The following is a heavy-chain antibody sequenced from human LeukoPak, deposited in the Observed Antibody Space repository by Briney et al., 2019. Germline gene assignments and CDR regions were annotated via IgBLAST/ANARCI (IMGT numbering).Heavy chain of an antibody. Sequence: SETLSLTCTVSGDSISTSNSYWGWIRQPPGKGLERIGSIYYSGNTYYNASLKSRVTISVDTSKKQFSLKLRSVTAPDTAVYYCARHEWGITNAFDIWGQGTMVTVSS. CDR1: GDSISTSNSY. CDR2: IYYSGNT. J-gene: IGHJ3*02. D-gene: IGHD1-14*01. CDR3: ARHEWGITNAFDI. V-gene: IGHV4-39*01.